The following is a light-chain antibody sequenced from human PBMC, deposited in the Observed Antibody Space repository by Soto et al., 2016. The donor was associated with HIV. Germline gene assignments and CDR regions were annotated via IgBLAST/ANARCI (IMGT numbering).Light chain of an antibody. V-gene: IGLV3-21*03. Sequence: SYELTQPPSVSVAPGKTARIPCGGNNIGIKSVHWYQRKPGQAPVLVVYDDSDRPSGIPERFSGSNSANTATLTISRVEAGDEADYYCQVWDSSSDQVLGGGTKLTVL. CDR2: DDS. CDR1: NIGIKS. J-gene: IGLJ3*02. CDR3: QVWDSSSDQV.